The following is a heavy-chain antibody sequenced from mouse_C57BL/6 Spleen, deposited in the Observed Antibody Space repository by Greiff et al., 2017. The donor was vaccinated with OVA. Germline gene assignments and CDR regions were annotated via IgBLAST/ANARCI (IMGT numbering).Heavy chain of an antibody. D-gene: IGHD5-2*01. CDR3: ARENRDWHCAV. V-gene: IGHV3-6*01. CDR1: GYSFTSGYY. Sequence: EVKLEEPGPGLVKPSQSLSLTCSVTGYSFTSGYYWNWIRQFPGNKLEWMGYISYDGSNNYNPSLKNRISITRDTSKNQSFLQLNSLTSEDSATFYGARENRDWHCAVWGTGTTVTVSS. J-gene: IGHJ1*03. CDR2: ISYDGSN.